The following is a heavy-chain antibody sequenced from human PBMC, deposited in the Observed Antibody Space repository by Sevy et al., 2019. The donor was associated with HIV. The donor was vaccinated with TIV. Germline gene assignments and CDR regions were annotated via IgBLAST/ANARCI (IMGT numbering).Heavy chain of an antibody. V-gene: IGHV3-30-3*01. CDR1: GFTFSSYA. CDR2: ISYDGSNK. D-gene: IGHD2-8*01. J-gene: IGHJ6*02. CDR3: ARSRYCTTGVCYLYYYYGMDV. Sequence: GGSLRLSCAASGFTFSSYAMHWVRRAPGKGLEWVAVISYDGSNKDYADSVKGRFTISRDNSKNTLYLQMNSLRAEDTAVYYCARSRYCTTGVCYLYYYYGMDVWGQGTTVTVSS.